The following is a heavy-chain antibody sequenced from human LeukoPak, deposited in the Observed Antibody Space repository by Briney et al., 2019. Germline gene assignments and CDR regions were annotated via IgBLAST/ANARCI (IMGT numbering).Heavy chain of an antibody. CDR1: GGSFSGYY. CDR3: ARDDYGQKGFDY. J-gene: IGHJ4*02. D-gene: IGHD4-17*01. Sequence: SETLSLTCAVYGGSFSGYYWSWIRQPPGKGLEWIGEINHSGSTNYNPSLKSRVTMSVDTSKNQFSLKLRSVTAADTAVYYCARDDYGQKGFDYWGQGTLVTVSS. CDR2: INHSGST. V-gene: IGHV4-34*01.